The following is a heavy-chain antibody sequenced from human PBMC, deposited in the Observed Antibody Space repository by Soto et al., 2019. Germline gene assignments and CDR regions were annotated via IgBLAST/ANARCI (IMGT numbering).Heavy chain of an antibody. D-gene: IGHD2-21*02. J-gene: IGHJ3*02. CDR2: IYHSGRA. V-gene: IGHV4-4*02. Sequence: QVQLQESGPGLVKPSGTLSLTCAVSGGSVSSNNWWSWVRQSPGKGLEWMGEIYHSGRAHYYPALKSRATISLAKSKILLSLRLTSVTAADTAVYYCARVSVVVVSADDAFDIWGPGTRVIVSS. CDR3: ARVSVVVVSADDAFDI. CDR1: GGSVSSNNW.